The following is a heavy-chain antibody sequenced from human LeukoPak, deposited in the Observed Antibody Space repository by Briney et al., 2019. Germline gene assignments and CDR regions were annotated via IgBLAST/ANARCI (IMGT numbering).Heavy chain of an antibody. CDR3: VGGFLEWLLVPFDY. V-gene: IGHV3-11*04. CDR1: GFTFSDYY. Sequence: PGGSLRLSCAASGFTFSDYYMTWIRQAPGKGLEWVSYISSSGSTIYYADSVKGRFTISRDNAKNSLYLQMNSLRAEDTAVYYCVGGFLEWLLVPFDYWGQGTLVTVSS. D-gene: IGHD3-3*01. CDR2: ISSSGSTI. J-gene: IGHJ4*02.